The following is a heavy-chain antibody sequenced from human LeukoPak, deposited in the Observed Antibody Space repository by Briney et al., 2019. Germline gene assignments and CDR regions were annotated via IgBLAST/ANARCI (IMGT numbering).Heavy chain of an antibody. V-gene: IGHV1-18*01. Sequence: ASVKVSCKASGYTFTSYGISWVRQAPGQGLEWMGWISAYNGNTNHAQKFQGRVTMTRDTSTSTVYMELSSLRSEDTAVYYCARDEDYYDSSGYYDPPGCRYWGQGTLVTVSS. D-gene: IGHD3-22*01. CDR1: GYTFTSYG. CDR3: ARDEDYYDSSGYYDPPGCRY. J-gene: IGHJ4*02. CDR2: ISAYNGNT.